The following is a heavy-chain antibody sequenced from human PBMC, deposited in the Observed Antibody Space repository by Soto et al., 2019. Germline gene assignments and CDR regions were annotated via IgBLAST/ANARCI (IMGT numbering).Heavy chain of an antibody. V-gene: IGHV4-59*01. CDR2: IYYSGST. J-gene: IGHJ6*03. Sequence: QVQLQESGPGLVKPSETLSLTCTVSGGSISSYYWSWIRQPPGKGLEWIGYIYYSGSTNYNPSLKSRVTISVDTSKNQFSLKLSSVTAADTAVYYCARGQRSDYYYYYYMDVWGKGTTVTVSS. CDR1: GGSISSYY. CDR3: ARGQRSDYYYYYYMDV. D-gene: IGHD1-1*01.